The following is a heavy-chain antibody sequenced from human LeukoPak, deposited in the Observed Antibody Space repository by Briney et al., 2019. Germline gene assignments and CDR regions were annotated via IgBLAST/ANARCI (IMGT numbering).Heavy chain of an antibody. D-gene: IGHD5-18*01. Sequence: ASVKVSCKASGYTFTGYYMHWVRQAPGQGLEWMGWINPNSRDTNYAQKFQGRVTMTRDTSISTVYMELSRLRSDDTAVYYCARVDTNHNVYSYVQAYFDYWGQGTLVTVSS. CDR2: INPNSRDT. CDR1: GYTFTGYY. J-gene: IGHJ4*02. CDR3: ARVDTNHNVYSYVQAYFDY. V-gene: IGHV1-2*02.